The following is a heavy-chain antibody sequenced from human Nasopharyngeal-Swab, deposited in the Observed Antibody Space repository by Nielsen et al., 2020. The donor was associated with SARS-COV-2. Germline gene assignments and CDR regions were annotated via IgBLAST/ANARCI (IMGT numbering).Heavy chain of an antibody. J-gene: IGHJ3*02. CDR1: GGSISSSSYY. CDR2: IYYIWST. D-gene: IGHD3-22*01. CDR3: ARPNYDSSGYYRGQGAFDI. V-gene: IGHV4-39*01. Sequence: SDTLSLTCTVSGGSISSSSYYWGWIRQPPGKGLEWIGSIYYIWSTYYNPSLKSRVTISVDTSKNQFSLKLSSVTAADTAVYYCARPNYDSSGYYRGQGAFDIWGQGTMVTVSS.